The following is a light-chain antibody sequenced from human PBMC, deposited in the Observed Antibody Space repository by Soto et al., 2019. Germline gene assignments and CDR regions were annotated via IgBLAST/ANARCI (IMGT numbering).Light chain of an antibody. Sequence: QSALTQPASVSGSPGQSITISCTGTSSDVGGYNYVSWYQQYPGKAPKVMIYDVSNRPSGVSNRFSGSKSGNTASLTISGLQAEDVADYYCSSYTSSSPLFGGGTKLTVL. CDR3: SSYTSSSPL. J-gene: IGLJ2*01. V-gene: IGLV2-14*01. CDR1: SSDVGGYNY. CDR2: DVS.